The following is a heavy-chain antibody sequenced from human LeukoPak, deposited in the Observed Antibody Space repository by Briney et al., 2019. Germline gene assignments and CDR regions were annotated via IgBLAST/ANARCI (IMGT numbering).Heavy chain of an antibody. V-gene: IGHV1-18*01. J-gene: IGHJ6*03. CDR3: ARVDTGYDILTGYPDYYYMDV. D-gene: IGHD3-9*01. CDR2: ISAYNGIT. CDR1: GYTFISHG. Sequence: ASVKVSCKASGYTFISHGISWVRQAPGQGLEWMGWISAYNGITNYSQKLQGRVTMTTDTSTSTAYMDLRSLRSDDTAVYYCARVDTGYDILTGYPDYYYMDVWGKGTTVTVSS.